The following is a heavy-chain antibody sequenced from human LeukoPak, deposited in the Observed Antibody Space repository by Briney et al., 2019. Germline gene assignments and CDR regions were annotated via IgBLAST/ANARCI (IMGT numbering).Heavy chain of an antibody. CDR3: ARTYYYDSSGYYYNGYYYYYGMDV. Sequence: PGGSPRLSCAASGFTFSSYSMNWVRQAPGKGLEWVSSISSSSSYIYYADSVKGRFTISRDNAKNSLYLQMNSLRAEDTAVYYCARTYYYDSSGYYYNGYYYYYGMDVWGQGTTVTVSS. CDR2: ISSSSSYI. V-gene: IGHV3-21*01. CDR1: GFTFSSYS. D-gene: IGHD3-22*01. J-gene: IGHJ6*02.